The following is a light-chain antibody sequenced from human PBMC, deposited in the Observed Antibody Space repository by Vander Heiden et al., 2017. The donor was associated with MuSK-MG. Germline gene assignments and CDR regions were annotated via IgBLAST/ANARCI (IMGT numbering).Light chain of an antibody. CDR1: GPNVGSNT. CDR3: AAWDDSLNGGVV. V-gene: IGLV1-44*01. CDR2: SNN. J-gene: IGLJ2*01. Sequence: QSVLTRPPAASVPPGQRVTVPSSGSGPNVGSNTVNWYQQLPGTAPNLLIYSNNQRPSGVPDRFSGSKSGTSASLAISGLQSEEEADDYCAAWDDSLNGGVVFGGGTKLTGL.